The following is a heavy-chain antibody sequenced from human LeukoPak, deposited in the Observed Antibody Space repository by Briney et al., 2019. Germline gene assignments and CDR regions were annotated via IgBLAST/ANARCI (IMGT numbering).Heavy chain of an antibody. CDR1: RFTFSSYA. CDR3: AKSGLNRFDY. D-gene: IGHD2-15*01. CDR2: ISVGDGRT. V-gene: IGHV3-23*01. J-gene: IGHJ4*02. Sequence: PGGSLRLSCAASRFTFSSYAMSWVRDAPGKRLERVSPISVGDGRTYYAVSVKGRFTISRDNSKNTVYLQMNSLRAEDTAVYYCAKSGLNRFDYWGQGTLVTVSS.